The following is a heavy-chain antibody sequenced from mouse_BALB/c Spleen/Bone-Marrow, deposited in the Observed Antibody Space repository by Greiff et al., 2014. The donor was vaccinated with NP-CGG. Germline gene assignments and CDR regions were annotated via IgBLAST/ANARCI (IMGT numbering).Heavy chain of an antibody. D-gene: IGHD2-1*01. V-gene: IGHV1-14*01. J-gene: IGHJ1*01. CDR1: GYTFTSYV. Sequence: VQLQQPGPELVKPGASVKMSCKASGYTFTSYVMHWVKQKPGQGLVWIGYINPYNDGTKYNEKFKGKATLTSDKSSSTAYMELSSLTSEDSAVYYCARKDYGNYGWYFDVWGAGTTVTVSS. CDR3: ARKDYGNYGWYFDV. CDR2: INPYNDGT.